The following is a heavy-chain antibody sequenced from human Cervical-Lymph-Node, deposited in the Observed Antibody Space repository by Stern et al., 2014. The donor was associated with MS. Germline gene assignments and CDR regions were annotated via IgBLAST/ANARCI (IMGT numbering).Heavy chain of an antibody. CDR3: ARHVQGFDY. Sequence: EVQLVQSGAEVKKPWESLKISCKLSGYSFTIYYIAWERQMPGKGLEWMGVIYPYDSDTTYSPSFHGEVTISADKSITTAYLQWSSLRASDTAMYYCARHVQGFDYWGQGTLVTVSS. J-gene: IGHJ4*02. CDR1: GYSFTIYY. V-gene: IGHV5-51*01. CDR2: IYPYDSDT.